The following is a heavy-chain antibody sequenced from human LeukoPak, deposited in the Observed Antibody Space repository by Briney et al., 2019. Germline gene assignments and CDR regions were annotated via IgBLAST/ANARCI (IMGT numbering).Heavy chain of an antibody. CDR3: AIRIAVATLGLPFDY. CDR1: GFTVSSNY. V-gene: IGHV3-66*01. Sequence: GGSLRLSCAASGFTVSSNYMSWVRQAPGKGLEWVSVIYSGGSTYYADSVEGRFTISRDNSKNTLYLQMNSLRAEDTAVYYCAIRIAVATLGLPFDYWGQGTLVTVSS. D-gene: IGHD6-19*01. CDR2: IYSGGST. J-gene: IGHJ4*02.